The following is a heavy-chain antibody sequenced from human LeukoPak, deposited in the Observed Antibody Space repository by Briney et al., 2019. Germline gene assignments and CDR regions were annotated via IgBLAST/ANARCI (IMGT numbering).Heavy chain of an antibody. J-gene: IGHJ6*03. CDR3: AREAPYCSSTSSPYYYYYYYMDV. V-gene: IGHV4-59*01. Sequence: PSETLSLTCTLSGGSISSYYWSWIRQPPGKGLEWSGYIYYSGSTNYNPSLKSRVTISVDTSKHQFSLKLSSVTAADTAVYYCAREAPYCSSTSSPYYYYYYYMDVWGKGTTVTVS. D-gene: IGHD2-2*01. CDR2: IYYSGST. CDR1: GGSISSYY.